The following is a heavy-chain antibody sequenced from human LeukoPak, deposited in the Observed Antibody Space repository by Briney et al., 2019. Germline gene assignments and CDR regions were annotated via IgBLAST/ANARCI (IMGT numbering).Heavy chain of an antibody. D-gene: IGHD6-19*01. Sequence: PGGSLRLSCAASGFTFSDYIINWVRQAPGKGLERISYISSSGGTIYYADSVKGRFTISRDNTDNSLFLQMSSLRAEDTAVYYCARERRQWQPFDIWGQGTMVTVSS. CDR2: ISSSGGTI. CDR1: GFTFSDYI. V-gene: IGHV3-48*04. J-gene: IGHJ3*02. CDR3: ARERRQWQPFDI.